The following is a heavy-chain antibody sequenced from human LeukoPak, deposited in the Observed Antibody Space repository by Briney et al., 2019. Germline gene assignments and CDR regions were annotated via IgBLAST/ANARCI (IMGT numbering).Heavy chain of an antibody. CDR1: GFTFTSYW. CDR3: ARGPGDFDASDI. J-gene: IGHJ3*02. V-gene: IGHV3-7*01. D-gene: IGHD1-14*01. Sequence: GGSLRLSCEASGFTFTSYWMSWVCQAPGKGPEWVAHIKENGNEQYYADSVKGRFTISRDNVKQSLGQQMNSLRVEDTAVYYCARGPGDFDASDIWGQGTMVTVSS. CDR2: IKENGNEQ.